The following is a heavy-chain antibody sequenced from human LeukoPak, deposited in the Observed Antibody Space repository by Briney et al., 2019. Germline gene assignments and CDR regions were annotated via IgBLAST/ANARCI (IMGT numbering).Heavy chain of an antibody. V-gene: IGHV3-13*05. D-gene: IGHD2-2*01. J-gene: IGHJ4*02. Sequence: GGSLRLSCAASGFTFSSYDRHWVRQATGKGLEWVSAIGTAGDPYYPGSVKGRFTISRENAKNSLYLQMNSLRAGDTAVYYCASGTYPTYCSSTSCYGYFDYWGQGTLVTVSS. CDR1: GFTFSSYD. CDR2: IGTAGDP. CDR3: ASGTYPTYCSSTSCYGYFDY.